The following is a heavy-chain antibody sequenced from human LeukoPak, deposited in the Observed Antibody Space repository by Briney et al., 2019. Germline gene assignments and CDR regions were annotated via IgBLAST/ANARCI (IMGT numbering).Heavy chain of an antibody. V-gene: IGHV3-21*04. Sequence: GGSLRLSCAASGFTFSSYSMNWVRQAPGKGLEWVSSISSSSSYIYYADSVRGRFTISRDNSKSILSLQMNSLRAEDTAVYYCARRAGAYSHPYDYWGQGTLVTVSS. CDR1: GFTFSSYS. CDR3: ARRAGAYSHPYDY. D-gene: IGHD4/OR15-4a*01. J-gene: IGHJ4*02. CDR2: ISSSSSYI.